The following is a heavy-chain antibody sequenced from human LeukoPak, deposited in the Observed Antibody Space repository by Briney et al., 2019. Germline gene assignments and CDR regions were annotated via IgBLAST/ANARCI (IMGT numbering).Heavy chain of an antibody. CDR3: ARANYYGSGRAAFDI. J-gene: IGHJ3*02. V-gene: IGHV3-74*01. Sequence: GGSLRLSCAASGFTFSSYWMHWVRQAPGKGLVWVSRINSDGSNTSYADSVKGRFTISRDNAKNTLYLQMNSLRAGDTAVYYCARANYYGSGRAAFDIWGQGTMVTVSS. CDR2: INSDGSNT. D-gene: IGHD3-10*01. CDR1: GFTFSSYW.